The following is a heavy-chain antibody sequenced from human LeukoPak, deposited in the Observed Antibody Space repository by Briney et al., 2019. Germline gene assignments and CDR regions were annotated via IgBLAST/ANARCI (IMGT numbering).Heavy chain of an antibody. Sequence: SETLSLTCTVSGGSISSYYWSWIRQPPGKGLEWIGYIYYSGSTNYNPSLKSRVTISVDTSKNQFSLKRSSVTAADTAVYYCARGEGGPFDYWGQGTLVTVSS. J-gene: IGHJ4*02. CDR2: IYYSGST. V-gene: IGHV4-59*01. D-gene: IGHD2-15*01. CDR1: GGSISSYY. CDR3: ARGEGGPFDY.